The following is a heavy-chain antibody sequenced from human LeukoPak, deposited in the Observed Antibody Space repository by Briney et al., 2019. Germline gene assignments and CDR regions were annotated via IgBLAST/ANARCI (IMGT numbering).Heavy chain of an antibody. J-gene: IGHJ5*02. V-gene: IGHV4-39*07. CDR2: IYHSGST. CDR3: ARDRSSVYCSGGSCYVPGFDP. CDR1: GGSMNSGSYY. D-gene: IGHD2-15*01. Sequence: KPSQTLSLTCTVSGGSMNSGSYYWGWIRQPPGKGLEWIGSIYHSGSTYYNPSLKSRVTISVDTSKNQFSLKLSSVTAADTAVYYCARDRSSVYCSGGSCYVPGFDPWGQGTLVTVSS.